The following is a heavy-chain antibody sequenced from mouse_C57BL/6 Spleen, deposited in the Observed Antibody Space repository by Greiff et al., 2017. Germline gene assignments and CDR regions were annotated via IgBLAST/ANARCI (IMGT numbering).Heavy chain of an antibody. CDR1: GYTFTSYW. V-gene: IGHV1-5*01. J-gene: IGHJ3*01. Sequence: VQLQQSGTVLARPGASVKMSCKTSGYTFTSYWMHWVKQRPGQGLAWIGAIYPGNSDTSYNQKFKGKAKLTAVTSASTAYMELSSLTNEDSAVYYCTYYYGSSFAYWGQGTLVTVSA. CDR3: TYYYGSSFAY. CDR2: IYPGNSDT. D-gene: IGHD1-1*01.